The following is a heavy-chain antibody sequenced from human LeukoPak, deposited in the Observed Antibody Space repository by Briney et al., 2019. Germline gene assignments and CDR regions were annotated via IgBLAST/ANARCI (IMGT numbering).Heavy chain of an antibody. Sequence: GGSLRLSCAASGFTLSNYIIHWVRQAPGKGLEWVSVLYSGGSIYYADSVKGRFTISRDNSKNTLYLQMNSLRAEDTAVYYCARDPSRGLYYFDHWGQGTLVIVSS. V-gene: IGHV3-53*01. J-gene: IGHJ4*02. D-gene: IGHD3/OR15-3a*01. CDR2: LYSGGSI. CDR3: ARDPSRGLYYFDH. CDR1: GFTLSNYI.